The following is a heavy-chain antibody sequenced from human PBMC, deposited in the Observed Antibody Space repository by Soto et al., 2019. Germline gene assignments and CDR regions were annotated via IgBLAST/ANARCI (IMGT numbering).Heavy chain of an antibody. CDR2: INHSGST. CDR3: ARGTLHCSSTSCYLLYSYYYYMDV. D-gene: IGHD2-2*01. Sequence: QVQLQQWGAGLLKPSETLSLTCAVYGGSFSGYYWSWIRQPPGKGLEWIGEINHSGSTNYNPSLKSRVTISVDTSKNQCSLKLSSVTAADTAVYYCARGTLHCSSTSCYLLYSYYYYMDVWGKGTTVTVSS. CDR1: GGSFSGYY. J-gene: IGHJ6*03. V-gene: IGHV4-34*01.